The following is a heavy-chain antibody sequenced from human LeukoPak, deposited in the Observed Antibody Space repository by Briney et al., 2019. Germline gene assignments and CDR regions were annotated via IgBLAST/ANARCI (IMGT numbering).Heavy chain of an antibody. CDR1: GYTFTGYY. D-gene: IGHD3-10*01. Sequence: GASVKVSCKASGYTFTGYYMHWVRQAPGQGLEWMGWINPNSGGTNYAQKFQGRVTMTRDTSISTAYMELSRLRSDDTAVYCCARDRITMVRGVPIGGYYYYGMDVWGQGTTVTVSS. V-gene: IGHV1-2*02. J-gene: IGHJ6*02. CDR2: INPNSGGT. CDR3: ARDRITMVRGVPIGGYYYYGMDV.